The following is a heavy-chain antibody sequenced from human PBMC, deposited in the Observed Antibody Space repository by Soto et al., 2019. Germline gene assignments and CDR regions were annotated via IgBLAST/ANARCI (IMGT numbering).Heavy chain of an antibody. CDR2: ISGSGGST. D-gene: IGHD3-9*01. CDR3: AKRVLEYFDWLPAHFDF. Sequence: GGSLRLSCAASGFTFSSYAMSWVRQAPGKGLEWVSAISGSGGSTYYAESVKGRFNISRDNSKNTRYREMNSLRAEDTAEYYYAKRVLEYFDWLPAHFDFWGQGTLVTVPQ. J-gene: IGHJ4*02. CDR1: GFTFSSYA. V-gene: IGHV3-23*01.